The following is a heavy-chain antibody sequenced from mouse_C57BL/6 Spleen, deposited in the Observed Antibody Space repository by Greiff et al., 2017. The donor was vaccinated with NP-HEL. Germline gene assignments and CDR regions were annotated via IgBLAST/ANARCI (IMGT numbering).Heavy chain of an antibody. D-gene: IGHD4-1*01. V-gene: IGHV5-9*01. J-gene: IGHJ2*01. CDR2: ISGGGGNT. Sequence: EVKLEESGGGLVKPGGSLKLSCAASGFTFSSYTMSWVRQTPEKRLEWVATISGGGGNTYYPDSVKGRFTISRDNAKNTLYLQMSSLRSEDTALYYCARRTGTGFDYWGQGTTLTVSS. CDR3: ARRTGTGFDY. CDR1: GFTFSSYT.